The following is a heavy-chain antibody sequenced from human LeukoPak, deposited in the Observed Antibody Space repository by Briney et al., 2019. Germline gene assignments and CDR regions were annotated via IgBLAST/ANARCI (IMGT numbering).Heavy chain of an antibody. CDR1: GYSFTSYW. V-gene: IGHV5-51*01. D-gene: IGHD3-10*01. CDR3: ARHGRFGPVIWGDFDY. J-gene: IGHJ4*02. Sequence: GESLKISCKGSGYSFTSYWIGWVRQMPGKGLEWMGIIYPGDSDTRYSPSFQGQVTISADKSISTAYLQWSSLKASDTGMYYCARHGRFGPVIWGDFDYWGQGTLVTVSS. CDR2: IYPGDSDT.